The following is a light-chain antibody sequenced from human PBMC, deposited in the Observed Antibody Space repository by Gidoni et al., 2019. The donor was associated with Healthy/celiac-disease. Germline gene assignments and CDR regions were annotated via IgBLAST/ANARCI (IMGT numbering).Light chain of an antibody. V-gene: IGKV2-28*01. CDR3: MQALQTLHS. J-gene: IGKJ2*03. Sequence: DIVMTQSPLSLPVTPGEPASISCRSSQSLLHSNGYNYLDWYLQKPGQSPQLLIYLGSNRASGVPDRFSGSGSGTDFTLKISRVEAEDVGVYYCMQALQTLHSFXQXTKLEIK. CDR2: LGS. CDR1: QSLLHSNGYNY.